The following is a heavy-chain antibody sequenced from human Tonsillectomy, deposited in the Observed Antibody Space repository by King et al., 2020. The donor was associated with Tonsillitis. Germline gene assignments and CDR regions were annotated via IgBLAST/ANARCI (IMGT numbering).Heavy chain of an antibody. V-gene: IGHV2-70*11. CDR1: GFSLSTSGMC. CDR2: IDWDDDK. J-gene: IGHJ3*02. CDR3: ARTYYDILTGDPDAFDI. D-gene: IGHD3-9*01. Sequence: VTLKESGPALVKHTQTLTLTCTFSGFSLSTSGMCVSWIRQPPGKALEWLARIDWDDDKYYSTSLKTRLTISKDTSKNQVVLTMTNMYPVDTATYYCARTYYDILTGDPDAFDIWGQGTMVTVSS.